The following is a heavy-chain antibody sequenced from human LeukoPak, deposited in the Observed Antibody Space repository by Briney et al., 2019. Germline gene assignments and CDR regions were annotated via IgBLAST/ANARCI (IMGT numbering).Heavy chain of an antibody. CDR1: GFTFSIYT. CDR2: INDDANNI. Sequence: GGSLRLSCAASGFTFSIYTMNWVRQAPGKGPEWISSINDDANNIYYADSVKGRFTISRDNAKNSLHLQMNSLRAEDTAIYYCARDQFSAGDYGHFDYWGQGTLVTVPS. J-gene: IGHJ4*02. D-gene: IGHD4-17*01. V-gene: IGHV3-21*01. CDR3: ARDQFSAGDYGHFDY.